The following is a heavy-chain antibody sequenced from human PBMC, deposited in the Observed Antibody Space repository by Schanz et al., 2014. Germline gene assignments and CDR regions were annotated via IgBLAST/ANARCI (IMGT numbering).Heavy chain of an antibody. CDR1: GFTFSNYG. J-gene: IGHJ6*02. V-gene: IGHV3-48*02. CDR2: ISSSSGTI. D-gene: IGHD6-19*01. CDR3: ASVIMVAGNHRDGRDV. Sequence: VQLVESGGDLVKPGGSLRLSCEASGFTFSNYGMNWVRQAPEKGLEWVSYISSSSGTIYYADSVKGRFVISRDNARSSLYLQMSSLRDGDTAVYYCASVIMVAGNHRDGRDVWGQGTTVIVSS.